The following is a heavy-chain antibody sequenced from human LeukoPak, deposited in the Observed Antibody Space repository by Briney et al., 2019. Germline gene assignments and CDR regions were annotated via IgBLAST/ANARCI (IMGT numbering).Heavy chain of an antibody. CDR2: IKQDGSEQ. CDR1: GFTFSSYW. V-gene: IGHV3-7*01. Sequence: GGTLRLSCAAYGFTFSSYWMSWVRQAPGKGLEQVANIKQDGSEQYYVDSVKGRFTISRDNAKNSLYLQMNSLRAEDTAVYYCAGGGFYYYDSSGYYGFDPWGQGTLVTVSS. J-gene: IGHJ5*02. CDR3: AGGGFYYYDSSGYYGFDP. D-gene: IGHD3-22*01.